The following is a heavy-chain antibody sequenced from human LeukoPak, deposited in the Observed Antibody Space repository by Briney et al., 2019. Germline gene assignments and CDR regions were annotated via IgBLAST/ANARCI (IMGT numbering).Heavy chain of an antibody. CDR1: GYTFSNFG. V-gene: IGHV1-18*01. CDR2: IGGNNDNT. Sequence: ASVRVSCKPSGYTFSNFGINWVRQAPGQGLEWMGWIGGNNDNTNYGQKFQGRFTVTTDSSTSTAYMELRNLRFDDTAVYYCARDGTSTDDYWGQGTLVTVSS. CDR3: ARDGTSTDDY. D-gene: IGHD2-2*01. J-gene: IGHJ4*02.